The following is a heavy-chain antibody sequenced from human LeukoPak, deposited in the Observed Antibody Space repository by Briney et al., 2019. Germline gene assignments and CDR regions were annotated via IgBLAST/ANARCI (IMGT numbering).Heavy chain of an antibody. J-gene: IGHJ4*02. CDR2: IYYSGST. D-gene: IGHD3-3*02. CDR3: ARSGGGHFWSGYYFDY. Sequence: SETLSLTCTVSGGSISSYYWSWIRQPPGKGLEWIGYIYYSGSTNYNPSLKSRVTISVDTSKNQFSLKLSSVTAADTAVYYCARSGGGHFWSGYYFDYWGQGTLVTVSS. CDR1: GGSISSYY. V-gene: IGHV4-59*01.